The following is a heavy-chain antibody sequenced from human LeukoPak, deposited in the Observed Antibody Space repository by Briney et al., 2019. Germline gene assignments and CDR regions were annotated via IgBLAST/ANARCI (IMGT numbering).Heavy chain of an antibody. D-gene: IGHD3-3*01. CDR1: GFTFTNSA. CDR2: IVVGSGNT. J-gene: IGHJ4*02. V-gene: IGHV1-58*02. CDR3: AAVSNFGVVPYYFDY. Sequence: SVKVSCKASGFTFTNSAMQWVRQARGRRLEWIGWIVVGSGNTNYAQKFQERVTITRDMSTSTAYMELSSLRSEDTAVYYCAAVSNFGVVPYYFDYWGQGTLVTVSS.